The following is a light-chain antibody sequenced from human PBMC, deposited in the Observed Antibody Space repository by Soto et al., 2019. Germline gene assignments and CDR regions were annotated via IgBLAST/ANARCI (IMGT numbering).Light chain of an antibody. J-gene: IGLJ2*01. Sequence: QSALTQPASVSGSPGQSITLSCTGTSSDVGGYNYVSWYQQHPGKAPKLMIYEVSNRPSGVSNRFSGSKSGNTASLTISGLQAEDGADYYCSSYTSSNTGLFGEGTKLTVL. CDR3: SSYTSSNTGL. V-gene: IGLV2-14*01. CDR2: EVS. CDR1: SSDVGGYNY.